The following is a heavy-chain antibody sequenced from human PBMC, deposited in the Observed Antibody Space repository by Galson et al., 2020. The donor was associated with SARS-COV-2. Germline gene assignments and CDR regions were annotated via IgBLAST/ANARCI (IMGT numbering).Heavy chain of an antibody. CDR1: GYSVSTTNY. CDR2: VYPSAPT. CDR3: ARQGVNMIVLVTVPGWYFDL. D-gene: IGHD3-22*01. V-gene: IGHV4-38-2*02. J-gene: IGHJ2*01. Sequence: SETLSLTCTVSGYSVSTTNYWGWVRQPPGRGLEWIGSVYPSAPTYYNPSLKSRVTLSVDTSKNQFSLRLDSVTAADTALYYCARQGVNMIVLVTVPGWYFDLWGRGTLVTVSS.